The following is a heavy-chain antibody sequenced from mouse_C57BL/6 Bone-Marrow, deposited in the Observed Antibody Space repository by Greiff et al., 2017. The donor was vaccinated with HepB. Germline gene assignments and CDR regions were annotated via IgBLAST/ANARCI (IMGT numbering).Heavy chain of an antibody. V-gene: IGHV6-6*01. CDR2: IRNKANNHAT. Sequence: EVKLVESGGGLVQPGGSMKLSCAASGFTFSDAWMDWVRQSPEKGLEWVAEIRNKANNHATYYAESVKGRFTISRDYSKSSVYLHMNSLRDEDTGIYYCVLYGSRAWFAYWGQGTLVTVSA. J-gene: IGHJ3*01. CDR3: VLYGSRAWFAY. D-gene: IGHD1-1*01. CDR1: GFTFSDAW.